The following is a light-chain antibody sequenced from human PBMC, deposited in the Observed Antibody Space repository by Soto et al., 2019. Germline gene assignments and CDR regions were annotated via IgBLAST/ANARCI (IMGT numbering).Light chain of an antibody. CDR2: DAS. CDR3: QQYGGSPRT. V-gene: IGKV3-20*01. Sequence: EIVLTQSPGTLSLSPGERATLSCRASQSLSSSQLAWYQQKVGRPPRLLIHDASSRATGIPDRFSGSGSGTDFTLTITSLEPEDFAVYYCQQYGGSPRTFGQGTRLEIK. CDR1: QSLSSSQ. J-gene: IGKJ5*01.